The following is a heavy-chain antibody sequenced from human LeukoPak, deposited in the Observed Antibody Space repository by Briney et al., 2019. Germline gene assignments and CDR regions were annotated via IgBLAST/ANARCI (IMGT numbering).Heavy chain of an antibody. Sequence: GGSLRLSCAASGFTFSSYSMNWVRQAPGKGLEWVSSISSSSSYIYYADSVKGRFAISRDNAKNSLYLRMNSLRAEDTAVYYCARDRYDYGDTNWFDPWGQGTLVTVSS. CDR2: ISSSSSYI. V-gene: IGHV3-21*01. J-gene: IGHJ5*02. CDR3: ARDRYDYGDTNWFDP. CDR1: GFTFSSYS. D-gene: IGHD4-17*01.